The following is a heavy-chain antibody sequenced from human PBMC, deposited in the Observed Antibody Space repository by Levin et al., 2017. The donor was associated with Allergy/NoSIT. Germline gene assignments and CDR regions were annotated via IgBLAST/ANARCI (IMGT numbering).Heavy chain of an antibody. CDR1: GGSISGGGYH. Sequence: SETLSLTCTVSGGSISGGGYHWTWIRQHPEKGLEWIGYIYYSGSTFYNPSLKSRLMISVDTSKNQFLLNVSSVTAADTAVYYCAREDGSTFDFWGQGALVTVAS. J-gene: IGHJ4*02. V-gene: IGHV4-31*03. CDR3: AREDGSTFDF. CDR2: IYYSGST. D-gene: IGHD2-2*03.